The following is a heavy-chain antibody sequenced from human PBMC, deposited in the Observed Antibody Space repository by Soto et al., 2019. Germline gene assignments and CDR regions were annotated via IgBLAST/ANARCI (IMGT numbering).Heavy chain of an antibody. J-gene: IGHJ6*02. V-gene: IGHV1-69*12. Sequence: QVQLVQSGAEVKKPGSSVKVSCKASGGTFSSYAISWVRQAPGQGLEWMGGIIPIFGTANYAQKFQGRVTITADESTSTAYMELSSLRSEDTAVYYCARDRRIVLMVYAIMAYYYYGMDVWGQGTTVTVSS. CDR3: ARDRRIVLMVYAIMAYYYYGMDV. CDR1: GGTFSSYA. D-gene: IGHD2-8*01. CDR2: IIPIFGTA.